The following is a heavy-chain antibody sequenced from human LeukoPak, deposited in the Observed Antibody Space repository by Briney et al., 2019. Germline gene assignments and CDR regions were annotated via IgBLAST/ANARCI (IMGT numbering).Heavy chain of an antibody. CDR3: ARARYSSSYTGMDV. V-gene: IGHV1-2*02. CDR1: GYTFTGYY. Sequence: ASVKVSCKASGYTFTGYYMHWVRQAPGQGLEWMGWINPNSGGTNYAQKFQGRVTMTRDTPISTAYMELSRLRSDDTAVYYCARARYSSSYTGMDVWGQGTTVTVSS. D-gene: IGHD6-13*01. CDR2: INPNSGGT. J-gene: IGHJ6*02.